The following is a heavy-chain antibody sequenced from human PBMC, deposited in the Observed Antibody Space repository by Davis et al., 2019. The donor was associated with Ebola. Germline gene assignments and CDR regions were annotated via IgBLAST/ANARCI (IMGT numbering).Heavy chain of an antibody. CDR2: ISSSSSYI. CDR3: ARITKRYYYYGMDV. CDR1: GFTFSSSS. V-gene: IGHV3-21*01. J-gene: IGHJ6*02. D-gene: IGHD2-2*01. Sequence: GESLKISCAASGFTFSSSSMHWVRQAPGKGLEWVSSISSSSSYIYYADSVKGRFTISRDNAKNSLYLQMNSLRAEDTAVYYCARITKRYYYYGMDVWGQGTTVTVSS.